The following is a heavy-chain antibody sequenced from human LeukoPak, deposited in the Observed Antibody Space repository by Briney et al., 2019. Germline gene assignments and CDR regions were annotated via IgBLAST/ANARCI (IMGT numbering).Heavy chain of an antibody. CDR3: AKVYNWNYQLSDY. D-gene: IGHD1-1*01. V-gene: IGHV3-23*01. J-gene: IGHJ4*02. CDR2: ISASGDSP. CDR1: GFTFSSYA. Sequence: GGSLRLSCVVSGFTFSSYAMSWVRQAPGKGLEWVSGISASGDSPYYADSVKGRFTISRDNSKNTLYLQMNSLRAEDTAVYYCAKVYNWNYQLSDYWGQGTLVTVSS.